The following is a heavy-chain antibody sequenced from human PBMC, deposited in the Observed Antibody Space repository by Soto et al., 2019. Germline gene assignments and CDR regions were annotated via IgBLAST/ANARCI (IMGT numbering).Heavy chain of an antibody. Sequence: QVQLVESGGGVVQPGRSLRLSCAASGFTFSSYAMHWVRQAPGKGLEWVAVISYDGSNKYYADSVKGRFTISRDNSKNTLYLQMNSLRAEDTAVYYCAREIRTAFDIWGQGTMVTVSS. V-gene: IGHV3-30-3*01. J-gene: IGHJ3*02. CDR1: GFTFSSYA. CDR3: AREIRTAFDI. CDR2: ISYDGSNK.